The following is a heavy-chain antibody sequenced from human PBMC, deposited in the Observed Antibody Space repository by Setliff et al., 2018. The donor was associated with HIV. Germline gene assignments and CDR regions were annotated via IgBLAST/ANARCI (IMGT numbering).Heavy chain of an antibody. J-gene: IGHJ4*02. Sequence: PSETLSLTCTVSGASITSGSYYWSWVRQPAGKGLEWIGHIFSNGDINYNPSLKSRVTISGDSSNNQFSLNLRSVTAADTAVYFCARNYFDYWGQGALVTVSS. CDR3: ARNYFDY. CDR1: GASITSGSYY. CDR2: IFSNGDI. V-gene: IGHV4-61*09.